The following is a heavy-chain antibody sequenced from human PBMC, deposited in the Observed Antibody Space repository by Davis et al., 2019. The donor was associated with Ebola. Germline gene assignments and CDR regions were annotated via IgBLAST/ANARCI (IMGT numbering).Heavy chain of an antibody. V-gene: IGHV3-73*01. Sequence: GGSLRLSCAASGFTFSSYAMHWVRQASGKGLEWVGRIRSKANSYATAYAASVKGRFTISRDDSKNTAYLQMNSLKTEDTAVYYCTITTTALDYWGQGTLVTVSS. D-gene: IGHD1-26*01. CDR3: TITTTALDY. J-gene: IGHJ4*02. CDR2: IRSKANSYAT. CDR1: GFTFSSYA.